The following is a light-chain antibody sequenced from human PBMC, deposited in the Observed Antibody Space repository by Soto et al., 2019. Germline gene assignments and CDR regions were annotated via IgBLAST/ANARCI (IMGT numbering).Light chain of an antibody. CDR1: SSDVGTYNY. CDR2: DVT. V-gene: IGLV2-11*01. CDR3: CSYAGTYIHWV. J-gene: IGLJ3*02. Sequence: QSALTQPRSVSGSPGQSVTISCTGTSSDVGTYNYVSWYQQHPGKAPKVMIYDVTKRPSGVPDRFSGSKSGNTASLTISGLQAEDEADYYCCSYAGTYIHWVFGEGTKL.